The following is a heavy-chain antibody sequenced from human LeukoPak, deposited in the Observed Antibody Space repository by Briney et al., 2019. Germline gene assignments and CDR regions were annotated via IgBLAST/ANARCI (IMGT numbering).Heavy chain of an antibody. J-gene: IGHJ4*02. D-gene: IGHD2-2*01. CDR3: ARALRRLDIVVVPAANRAMATPPVSF. CDR1: GYTFTGYY. V-gene: IGHV1-2*02. CDR2: INPNSGGT. Sequence: ASVKVSCKASGYTFTGYYMHWVRQAPGQGLEWMGWINPNSGGTNYAQKFQGRVTITRDTSISTAYMELSRLRSDDTAVYYCARALRRLDIVVVPAANRAMATPPVSFWGQGTLVTVSS.